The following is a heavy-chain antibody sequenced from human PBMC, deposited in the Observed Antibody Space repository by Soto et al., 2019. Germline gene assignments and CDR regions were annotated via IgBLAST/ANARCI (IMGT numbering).Heavy chain of an antibody. CDR2: IWYDGSNK. CDR1: GFTFSSYG. V-gene: IGHV3-33*01. CDR3: ARFRVVVVPAASEPYYYYYGMDV. D-gene: IGHD2-2*01. Sequence: GGSLRLSCAASGFTFSSYGMHWVRQAPGKGLEWVAVIWYDGSNKYYADFVMGRFTISRDNSKNTLYLQINSLRAEDTAVYYCARFRVVVVPAASEPYYYYYGMDVWGQGTTVTVSS. J-gene: IGHJ6*02.